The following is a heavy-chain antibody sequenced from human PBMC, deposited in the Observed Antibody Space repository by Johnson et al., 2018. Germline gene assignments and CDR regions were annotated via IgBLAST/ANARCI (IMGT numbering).Heavy chain of an antibody. D-gene: IGHD6-13*01. V-gene: IGHV3-11*04. CDR2: ISSSGSTI. CDR3: ARKQQLVRYYYYYYMDV. Sequence: VQLVESGGGLVKPGGSLRLSCAASGFTFSDYYMSWIRQAPGKGLEWVSYISSSGSTIYYADSVKGRFTISRDNAKNSLYLQMKSLGAEDTAVYYCARKQQLVRYYYYYYMDVWGKGTTVTVSS. J-gene: IGHJ6*03. CDR1: GFTFSDYY.